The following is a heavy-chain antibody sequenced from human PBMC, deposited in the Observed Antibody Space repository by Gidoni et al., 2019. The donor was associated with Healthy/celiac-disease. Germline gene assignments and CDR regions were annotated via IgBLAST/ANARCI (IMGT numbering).Heavy chain of an antibody. Sequence: EVKLLDSGGGLVQLGGSLRLSCAASSFTFSPYAMSWVRQAPGKGLDWVSGSSGGGDSTYYADSVKGRFTISRDNSKNTLYVQMDSLRAEDTAVYYCAKLPLWFGDLRFGMDVWGQGTTVTVS. J-gene: IGHJ6*02. D-gene: IGHD3-10*01. CDR1: SFTFSPYA. CDR2: SSGGGDST. V-gene: IGHV3-23*01. CDR3: AKLPLWFGDLRFGMDV.